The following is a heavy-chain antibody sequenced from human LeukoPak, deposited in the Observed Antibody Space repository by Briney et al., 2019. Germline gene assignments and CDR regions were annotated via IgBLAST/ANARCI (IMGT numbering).Heavy chain of an antibody. Sequence: SETLSLTCAVYGGSFSGCYWSWIRQPPGKGLEWIGEINHSGSTNYNPSLKSRVTISVDTSKNQFSLKLSSVTAADTAVYYCARDYSGGSCCSHFFDYWGQGTLVTVSS. CDR3: ARDYSGGSCCSHFFDY. J-gene: IGHJ4*02. CDR2: INHSGST. CDR1: GGSFSGCY. V-gene: IGHV4-34*01. D-gene: IGHD2-15*01.